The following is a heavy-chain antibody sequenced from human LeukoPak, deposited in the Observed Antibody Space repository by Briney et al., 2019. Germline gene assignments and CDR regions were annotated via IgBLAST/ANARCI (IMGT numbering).Heavy chain of an antibody. J-gene: IGHJ6*03. CDR1: GGSISSSNW. CDR2: IYHLGAT. V-gene: IGHV4-4*02. CDR3: ARGDWGSPDYYYMDV. D-gene: IGHD7-27*01. Sequence: SETLSLTCAVSGGSISSSNWWSWVRQPPGKGLEWIGDIYHLGATNYNPSLNSRVTISVDKSKNQFSLNLSSVTAADTAVYYCARGDWGSPDYYYMDVWGKGTTVTISS.